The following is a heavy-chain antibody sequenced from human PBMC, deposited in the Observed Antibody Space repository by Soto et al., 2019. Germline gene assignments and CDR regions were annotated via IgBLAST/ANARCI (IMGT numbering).Heavy chain of an antibody. V-gene: IGHV1-2*04. CDR1: GYTFTGYY. Sequence: GASVKVSCKASGYTFTGYYMHCVRQAPGQGLEWMGWINPNSGGTNYAQKFQGWVTMTRDTSISTAYMELSRLRSDDTAVYYCARAVVAATLTNSAFDILGQGTMVTVSS. CDR3: ARAVVAATLTNSAFDI. D-gene: IGHD2-15*01. CDR2: INPNSGGT. J-gene: IGHJ3*02.